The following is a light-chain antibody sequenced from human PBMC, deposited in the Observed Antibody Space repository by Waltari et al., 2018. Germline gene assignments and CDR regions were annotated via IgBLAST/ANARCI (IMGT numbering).Light chain of an antibody. V-gene: IGKV1-39*01. Sequence: IQMTQSPSSLSASVGDRVTITCRASQSISSYLNWYQQKPGKAPKLLIYAASSLQSGVPSRFSGSGSGTDFTLTISSLQPEDFATYYCQQSHVTWTFGQGTKVEIK. J-gene: IGKJ1*01. CDR3: QQSHVTWT. CDR2: AAS. CDR1: QSISSY.